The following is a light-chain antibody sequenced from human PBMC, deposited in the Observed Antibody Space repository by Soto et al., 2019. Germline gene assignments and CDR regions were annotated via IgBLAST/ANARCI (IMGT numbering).Light chain of an antibody. Sequence: EIVLTQSPATLSLSPGERATLSCRASQSVSSYLAWYQQKPGQSPRLLIYDASNRATGIPARFRGSGSGTDFPLTISSLEPEDCAVYYCQQRSNWPKTFGPGTKLEIK. CDR1: QSVSSY. CDR3: QQRSNWPKT. V-gene: IGKV3-11*01. J-gene: IGKJ2*01. CDR2: DAS.